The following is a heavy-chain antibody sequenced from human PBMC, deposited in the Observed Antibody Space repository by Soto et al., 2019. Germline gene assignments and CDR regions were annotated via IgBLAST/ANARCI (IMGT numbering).Heavy chain of an antibody. CDR1: GYSFTSYW. Sequence: GESLKISCKGSGYSFTSYWIGWVRQMPGKGLELMGIMYPGDSDTRYSPSFRGQVTISADKSISTAYLQWSSLKASDTAIYYCARGNHPPTYYFEYWGQGTLVTVSS. CDR3: ARGNHPPTYYFEY. CDR2: MYPGDSDT. J-gene: IGHJ4*02. V-gene: IGHV5-51*01.